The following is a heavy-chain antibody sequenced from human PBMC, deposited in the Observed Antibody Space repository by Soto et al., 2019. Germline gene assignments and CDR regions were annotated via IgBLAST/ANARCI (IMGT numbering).Heavy chain of an antibody. V-gene: IGHV3-23*01. CDR3: AKESGKGYYYAMDV. J-gene: IGHJ6*02. Sequence: EVQLLESGGGLVQPGGSLRLSCAASGFTFSSYAMSCVRQAPGKGLGWVSAISGSGGSTYYADSVKGRFTISRDNSKNTLPLQLNSLRAEDTAVYYCAKESGKGYYYAMDVWGQGTTVTVSS. D-gene: IGHD2-15*01. CDR2: ISGSGGST. CDR1: GFTFSSYA.